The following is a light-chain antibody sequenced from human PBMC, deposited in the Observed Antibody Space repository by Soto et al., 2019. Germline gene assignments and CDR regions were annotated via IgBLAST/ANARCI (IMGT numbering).Light chain of an antibody. Sequence: DIQMTQSPSTLSASIGDRVIITCRASQNIITWLAWYQQKPGKAPKLLISDASILESGVPSRFSGSGSGTEFTLTITSLQPDDFATYYCQQYNSYRTFGQGTKVEIK. J-gene: IGKJ1*01. CDR1: QNIITW. CDR3: QQYNSYRT. V-gene: IGKV1-5*01. CDR2: DAS.